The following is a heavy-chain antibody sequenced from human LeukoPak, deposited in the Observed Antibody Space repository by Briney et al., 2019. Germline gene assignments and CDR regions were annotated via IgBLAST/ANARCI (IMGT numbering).Heavy chain of an antibody. CDR3: ARETDYYGSGSSDYWYFDL. CDR2: IYYSGST. CDR1: GGSISSYY. J-gene: IGHJ2*01. V-gene: IGHV4-59*01. Sequence: SSETLSLTCTVSGGSISSYYWSWIRQPPGKGLEWVGYIYYSGSTNYNPSLKSRVTISVDTSKNQFSLKLSSVTAADTAVYYCARETDYYGSGSSDYWYFDLWGRGTLVTVSS. D-gene: IGHD3-10*01.